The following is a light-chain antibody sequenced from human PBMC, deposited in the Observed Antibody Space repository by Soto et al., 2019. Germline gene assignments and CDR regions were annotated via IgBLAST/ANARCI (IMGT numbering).Light chain of an antibody. V-gene: IGKV1-39*01. CDR2: AAS. CDR1: QSIITY. J-gene: IGKJ4*01. CDR3: QHSYSSPLT. Sequence: DIQMTQSPSSLSASVGDRVTITCRASQSIITYLNWYQQKPGKAPKLLISAASSLQSGVPSRFSGSGSGTDFTLNISSLQPEDFATYYCQHSYSSPLTFGGGTKVEIK.